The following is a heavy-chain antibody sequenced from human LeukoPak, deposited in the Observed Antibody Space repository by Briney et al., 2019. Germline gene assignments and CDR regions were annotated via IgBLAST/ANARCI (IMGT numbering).Heavy chain of an antibody. CDR1: GGSISSYY. V-gene: IGHV4-59*08. D-gene: IGHD5-18*01. Sequence: SETLSLTCTVSGGSISSYYWSWIRQPPGKGLEWIGYIYYSGSTNYNPSLKSRVTISVDTSKNQFSLKLSSVTAADTAVYYCARATAMVKGWFDPWGQGTLVTVSS. CDR3: ARATAMVKGWFDP. J-gene: IGHJ5*02. CDR2: IYYSGST.